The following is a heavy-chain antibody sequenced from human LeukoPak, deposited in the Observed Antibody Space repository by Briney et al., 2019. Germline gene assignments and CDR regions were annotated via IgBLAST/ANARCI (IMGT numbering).Heavy chain of an antibody. CDR1: GGSISSGDYY. D-gene: IGHD1-20*01. CDR3: ARAGNWNDGDAFDI. CDR2: IYYSGST. J-gene: IGHJ3*02. Sequence: KPSQTLPLTCTVSGGSISSGDYYWSWIRQPPGKGLEWIGYIYYSGSTYYNPSLKSRVTISVDTSKNQFSLKLSSVTAADTAVYYCARAGNWNDGDAFDIWGQGTMVTVSS. V-gene: IGHV4-30-4*08.